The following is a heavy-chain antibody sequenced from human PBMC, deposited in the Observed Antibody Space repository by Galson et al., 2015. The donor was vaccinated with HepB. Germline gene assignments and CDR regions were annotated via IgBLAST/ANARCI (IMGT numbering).Heavy chain of an antibody. D-gene: IGHD5-18*01. Sequence: LTLTCTFSGFSLSTSGLHVGWVRQAPGKGLEWVGRIKTKLEGATTDYAAPVKGRFTISRDDSKNTMFLQMDSLKSEDTAMYFCTTIRWDTGYFDYWGRGTLVTVSS. CDR1: GFSLSTSGL. J-gene: IGHJ4*02. CDR3: TTIRWDTGYFDY. V-gene: IGHV3-15*01. CDR2: IKTKLEGATT.